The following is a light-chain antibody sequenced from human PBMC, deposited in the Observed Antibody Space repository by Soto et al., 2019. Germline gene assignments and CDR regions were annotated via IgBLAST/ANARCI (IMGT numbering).Light chain of an antibody. V-gene: IGLV2-14*01. J-gene: IGLJ1*01. Sequence: QSALTQPASVSGCPGQSITISCTGTSGDVGGYNYVSWYQQHPGKAHKLMIYDVSNRPSGVSNRFSGSKSGNTASLTISGLQAEDEADYYCSSYTSSSSLDVFGTGTKLTVL. CDR1: SGDVGGYNY. CDR3: SSYTSSSSLDV. CDR2: DVS.